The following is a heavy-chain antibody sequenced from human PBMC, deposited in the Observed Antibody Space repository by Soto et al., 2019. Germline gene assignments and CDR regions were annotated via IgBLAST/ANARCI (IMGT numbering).Heavy chain of an antibody. CDR3: ARDGSSWYAPHYYYGMDV. V-gene: IGHV3-21*01. D-gene: IGHD6-13*01. CDR1: GFTFSSYS. CDR2: ISSSSSYI. J-gene: IGHJ6*02. Sequence: EVQLVESGGGLVKPGGSLRLSCAASGFTFSSYSMNWVRQAPGKGLEWVSSISSSSSYIYYADSVKGRFTISRDNAKASSXLQMNSLRAEDTAVYYCARDGSSWYAPHYYYGMDVWGQGTTVTVSS.